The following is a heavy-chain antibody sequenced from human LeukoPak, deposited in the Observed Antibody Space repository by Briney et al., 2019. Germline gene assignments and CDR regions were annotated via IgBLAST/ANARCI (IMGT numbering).Heavy chain of an antibody. CDR2: ISGSGGST. CDR3: AKDRDGSGSCDY. V-gene: IGHV3-23*01. Sequence: GGSLRLSCAASGFTFSSYAMSWVRQAPGKGLEWVSAISGSGGSTYYAASVKGRFTIDRDNSKNTLYLQMNSLRAEDTAVYYCAKDRDGSGSCDYWGQGTLVTVSS. CDR1: GFTFSSYA. J-gene: IGHJ4*02. D-gene: IGHD3-10*01.